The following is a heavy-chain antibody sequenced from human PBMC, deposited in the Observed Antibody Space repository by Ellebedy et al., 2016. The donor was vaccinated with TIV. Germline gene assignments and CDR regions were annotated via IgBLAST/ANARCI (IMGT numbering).Heavy chain of an antibody. CDR3: ARKSPYDMDV. V-gene: IGHV3-23*01. CDR2: IGPTGGDT. Sequence: GESLKISXAASGFTFSSYSMNWVRQAPGKGLEWVSSIGPTGGDTYYADSVRGRFTISRDGSKNTLYLQMESLRPEDTAIYYCARKSPYDMDVWGQGTTVTVSS. J-gene: IGHJ6*02. CDR1: GFTFSSYS.